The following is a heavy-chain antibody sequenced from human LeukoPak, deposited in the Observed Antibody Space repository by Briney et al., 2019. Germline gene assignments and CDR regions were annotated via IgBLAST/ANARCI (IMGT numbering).Heavy chain of an antibody. CDR2: IRYDGSNK. CDR1: GFTFSSYG. J-gene: IGHJ4*02. Sequence: GGSLRLSCAASGFTFSSYGMHWVRQAPGKGLEWVAFIRYDGSNKYYADSVKGRSTISRDNSKNTLYLQMNSLRAEDTAVYYCAKGGHYYDSSFDYWGQGTLVTVSS. V-gene: IGHV3-30*02. D-gene: IGHD3-22*01. CDR3: AKGGHYYDSSFDY.